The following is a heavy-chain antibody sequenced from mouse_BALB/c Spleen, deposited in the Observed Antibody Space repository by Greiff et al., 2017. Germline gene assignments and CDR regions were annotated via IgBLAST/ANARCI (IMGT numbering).Heavy chain of an antibody. CDR1: GFTFSSFG. D-gene: IGHD1-1*02. V-gene: IGHV5-17*02. J-gene: IGHJ2*01. CDR2: ISSGSSTM. CDR3: TRAGTEKGGDY. Sequence: EVQGVESGGGLVQPGGSRKLSCAASGFTFSSFGMHWVRQAPEKGLEWVAYISSGSSTMYYADTLKGRFTISKDNPKNTLFMQMTSLRSEDTAMYYCTRAGTEKGGDYWGQGTTLTVSS.